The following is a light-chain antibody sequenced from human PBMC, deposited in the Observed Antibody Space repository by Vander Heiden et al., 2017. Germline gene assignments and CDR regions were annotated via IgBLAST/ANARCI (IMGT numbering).Light chain of an antibody. CDR2: QDT. CDR3: QAWDSSPV. V-gene: IGLV3-1*01. J-gene: IGLJ2*01. Sequence: SYELTQPPSVSVSPGQTASIPCSGDQLGDKYACWYQQTPGQSPVLGIYQDTKRPSGIPERFSGANSGNTATLTISGARAMDESDYYCQAWDSSPVFGGGTKLTVL. CDR1: QLGDKY.